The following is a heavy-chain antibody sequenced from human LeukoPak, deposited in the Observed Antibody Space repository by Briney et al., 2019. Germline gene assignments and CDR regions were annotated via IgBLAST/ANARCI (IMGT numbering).Heavy chain of an antibody. CDR2: INHSGST. J-gene: IGHJ4*02. Sequence: SETLSLTCAVYGGSFSGYYWSWIRQPPGKGLEWIGEINHSGSTNYNPSLKSRVTISVDTSKNQFSLKLSSVTAADTAVYYCARTIKYYYDSSGYYDYWGQGTLVTVSS. D-gene: IGHD3-22*01. CDR3: ARTIKYYYDSSGYYDY. V-gene: IGHV4-34*01. CDR1: GGSFSGYY.